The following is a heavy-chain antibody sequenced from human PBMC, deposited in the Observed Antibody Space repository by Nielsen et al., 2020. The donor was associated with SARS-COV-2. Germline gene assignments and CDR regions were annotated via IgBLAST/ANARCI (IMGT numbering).Heavy chain of an antibody. CDR3: ARGPLRYFDWLLIGDYFDY. CDR2: ISGSGGST. J-gene: IGHJ4*02. CDR1: GFTFSSYA. V-gene: IGHV3-23*01. Sequence: GESLKISCAASGFTFSSYAMSWVRQAPGKGLEWVSAISGSGGSTYYADSVKGRFTISRDNSKNTLYLQMNSLRAEDTAVYYCARGPLRYFDWLLIGDYFDYWGQGTLVTVSS. D-gene: IGHD3-9*01.